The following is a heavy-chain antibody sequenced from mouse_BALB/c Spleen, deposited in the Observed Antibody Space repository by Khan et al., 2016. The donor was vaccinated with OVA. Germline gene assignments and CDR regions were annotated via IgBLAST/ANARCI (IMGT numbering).Heavy chain of an antibody. J-gene: IGHJ2*01. CDR2: INPSTGYT. Sequence: VQLQLSGAELAKPGASVKMSCKASGYTFINYWILWVKQRPGQGLERIGYINPSTGYTGSNQNFKDKATLTARKSSSKAYFQQGSLTSEGSAVDYCARRGLRWDFDNWGQGTTLTVSS. CDR3: ARRGLRWDFDN. CDR1: GYTFINYW. D-gene: IGHD1-1*01. V-gene: IGHV1-7*01.